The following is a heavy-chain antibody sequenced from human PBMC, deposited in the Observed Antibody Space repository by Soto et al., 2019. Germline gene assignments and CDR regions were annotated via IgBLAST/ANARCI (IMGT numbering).Heavy chain of an antibody. J-gene: IGHJ6*03. CDR1: GDSVSSNSAG. D-gene: IGHD1-1*01. CDR3: ARGSWDDVSDHYYMEV. CDR2: TYYRSKWYY. V-gene: IGHV6-1*01. Sequence: SQTLSLTCAISGDSVSSNSAGWNWIRQTPSRGLEWLGRTYYRSKWYYTYAVSVKSRIIIDPDTSKNQFSLQLNSVTPEDTAVYSCARGSWDDVSDHYYMEVWGKLTTGTVSS.